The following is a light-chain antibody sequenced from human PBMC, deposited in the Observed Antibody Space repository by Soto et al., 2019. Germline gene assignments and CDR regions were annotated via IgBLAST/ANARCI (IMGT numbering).Light chain of an antibody. CDR1: SSDVGGYNY. V-gene: IGLV2-11*01. CDR2: DVT. CDR3: CSYAGTYTYV. Sequence: QSALTQPRSVSGSPGQSVTISCTGTSSDVGGYNYVSWFQQHPGKAPKLMMYDVTKRPSGFPDRFSGSKSGNTADLTISGLHAEDEADYYCCSYAGTYTYVVGTGTKVTVL. J-gene: IGLJ1*01.